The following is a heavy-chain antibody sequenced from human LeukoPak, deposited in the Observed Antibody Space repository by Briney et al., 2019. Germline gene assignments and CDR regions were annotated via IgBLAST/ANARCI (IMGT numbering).Heavy chain of an antibody. J-gene: IGHJ4*02. V-gene: IGHV3-21*06. CDR2: IGPTGSDR. CDR3: ARGGEEALSKIVVVPAATDY. D-gene: IGHD2-2*01. CDR1: GLTFSTSG. Sequence: GGSLRLSCTASGLTFSTSGFNWVRQAPGKGLEWVASIGPTGSDRYHADSIKGRFTISRDNANNFLYLQMNSLRAEDTAVYYCARGGEEALSKIVVVPAATDYWGQGTLVTVSS.